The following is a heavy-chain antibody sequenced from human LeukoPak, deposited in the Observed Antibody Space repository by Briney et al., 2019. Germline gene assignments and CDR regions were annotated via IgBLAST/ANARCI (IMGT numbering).Heavy chain of an antibody. CDR2: INPSGGST. Sequence: ASVKVSCKASGYTFANYYMHWVRQAPGQGLEWMGIINPSGGSTSYAQKFQGRVTMTRDTSTSTVYMELSSLRSEDTAVYYCARSRPNYDFDPWGQGTLVTVSS. CDR3: ARSRPNYDFDP. J-gene: IGHJ5*02. V-gene: IGHV1-46*01. D-gene: IGHD3-3*01. CDR1: GYTFANYY.